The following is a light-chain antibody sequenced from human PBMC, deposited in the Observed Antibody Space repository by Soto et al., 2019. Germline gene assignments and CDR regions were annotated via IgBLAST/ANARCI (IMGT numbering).Light chain of an antibody. CDR1: QAISSY. Sequence: DIQVTQSPTFLSASVGDIVTITCRASQAISSYLAWYQQRPGEAPKLLIYHASTLQTGVPSRFSGSGSGTEFILTINSLLPEDFATYYCQQLNNFPLTFGQGTRLEIK. CDR2: HAS. J-gene: IGKJ5*01. V-gene: IGKV1-9*01. CDR3: QQLNNFPLT.